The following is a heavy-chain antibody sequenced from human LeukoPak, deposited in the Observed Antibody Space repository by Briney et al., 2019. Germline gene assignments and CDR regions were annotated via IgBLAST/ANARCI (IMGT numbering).Heavy chain of an antibody. CDR1: GGSFSGYY. J-gene: IGHJ3*02. D-gene: IGHD5-18*01. V-gene: IGHV4-34*01. Sequence: SETLSLTCAVYGGSFSGYYWGWIRQPPGKGLEWIGEINHSGSTNYNPSLKSRVTISVDTSKNQFSLKLSSVTAADTAVYYCARGGYSYGYSAFDIWGQGTMVTVSS. CDR2: INHSGST. CDR3: ARGGYSYGYSAFDI.